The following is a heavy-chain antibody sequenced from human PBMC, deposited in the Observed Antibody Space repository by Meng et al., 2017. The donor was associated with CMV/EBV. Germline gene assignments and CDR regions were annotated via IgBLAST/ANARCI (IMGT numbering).Heavy chain of an antibody. CDR2: IYYSGCT. CDR3: AREGDNPFDY. CDR1: GGSISSGDYY. Sequence: QGRRQESGPGLVNPPHPLSLTRTESGGSISSGDYYWSWLRQPPGKGLEWIGYIYYSGCTYYNPSLKSRVTISVDTSKNQFSLKLSSVTAADTAVYYCAREGDNPFDYWGQGTLVTVSS. J-gene: IGHJ4*02. V-gene: IGHV4-30-4*08. D-gene: IGHD2-21*02.